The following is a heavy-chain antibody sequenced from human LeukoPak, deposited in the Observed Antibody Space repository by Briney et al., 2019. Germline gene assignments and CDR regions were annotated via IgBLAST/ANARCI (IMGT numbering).Heavy chain of an antibody. V-gene: IGHV4-39*07. CDR3: ARGRDGYNLDY. J-gene: IGHJ4*02. CDR2: INYSGST. Sequence: SETLSLTCTVSGGSISSSSFSWGWIRQPPGKGLEWIGSINYSGSTYYNPSLKSRVTISVDTSKNQFSLKLSSVTAADTAVYYCARGRDGYNLDYWGQGTLVTVSS. D-gene: IGHD5-24*01. CDR1: GGSISSSSFS.